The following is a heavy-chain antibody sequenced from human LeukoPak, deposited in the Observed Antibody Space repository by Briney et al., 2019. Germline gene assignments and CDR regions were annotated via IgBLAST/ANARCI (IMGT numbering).Heavy chain of an antibody. D-gene: IGHD3-22*01. CDR2: IYYPRNA. V-gene: IGHV4-39*07. J-gene: IGHJ4*02. Sequence: SETLSLTCTVSGGSISSSNYYWAWIRQPPGQGLEWIGSIYYPRNAYYNPSLKSRVTISVDTSKNQFSLSLSSVTAADTAVYYCAREEDRSGDWGQGTLVTVTS. CDR3: AREEDRSGD. CDR1: GGSISSSNYY.